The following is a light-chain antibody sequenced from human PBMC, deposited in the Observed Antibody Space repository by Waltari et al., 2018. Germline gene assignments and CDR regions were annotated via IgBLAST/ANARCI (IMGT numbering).Light chain of an antibody. J-gene: IGLJ3*02. V-gene: IGLV10-54*04. CDR3: SAWDRSLSAWV. Sequence: QAGLTQPPSVSKGLGQTATLRCTGNRNNVGDQGTAWLQQHQGHPPKLLSYRNSNRPSGISEKFSTSRSGNTASLTITGLQPEDEADYYCSAWDRSLSAWVFGGGTKLTVL. CDR1: RNNVGDQG. CDR2: RNS.